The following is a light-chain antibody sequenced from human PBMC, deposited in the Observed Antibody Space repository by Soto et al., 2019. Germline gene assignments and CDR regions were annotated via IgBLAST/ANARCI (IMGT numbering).Light chain of an antibody. V-gene: IGKV1-39*01. CDR3: QQSYSTPIT. CDR1: QSITNY. Sequence: DIQMTQSPSSLSASVGDTVTITCRASQSITNYLTWCQQKRGKAPSLLIFAADNLQDGVPSRFSGSGSGRDFSLTISSLQPEDFATYYCQQSYSTPITFGQGTRLEIK. CDR2: AAD. J-gene: IGKJ5*01.